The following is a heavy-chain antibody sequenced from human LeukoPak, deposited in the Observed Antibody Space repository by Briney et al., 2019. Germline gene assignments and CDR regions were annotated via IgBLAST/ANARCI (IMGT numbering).Heavy chain of an antibody. J-gene: IGHJ4*02. CDR2: IYYSGST. Sequence: PSENLSLTCTVSGGSISSYYWSWIRQPPGKGLEWLGYIYYSGSTNYHPSLKSRVTISVDTSKKQFSLNLSSVTAADTAVYYCARVWGQLPTFDNWGQGTLVT. CDR1: GGSISSYY. D-gene: IGHD3-16*01. CDR3: ARVWGQLPTFDN. V-gene: IGHV4-59*01.